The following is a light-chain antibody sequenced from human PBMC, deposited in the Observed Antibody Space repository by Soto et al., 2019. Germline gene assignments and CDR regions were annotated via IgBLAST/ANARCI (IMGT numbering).Light chain of an antibody. CDR3: SSYTSSSTRFYV. CDR2: EVS. V-gene: IGLV2-14*01. J-gene: IGLJ1*01. CDR1: SSDVGGYNY. Sequence: QSVLTQPASVSGSPGQWITISCTGTSSDVGGYNYVSWYQQHPGKAPKLMIYEVSNRPSGVSNRFSGSKSGNTASLTISGLQAEDEADYYCSSYTSSSTRFYVFGTGTKVTVL.